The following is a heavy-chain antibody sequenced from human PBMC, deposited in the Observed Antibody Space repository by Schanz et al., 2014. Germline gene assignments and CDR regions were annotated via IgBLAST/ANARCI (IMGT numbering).Heavy chain of an antibody. CDR3: ARVVVVTANWFDL. D-gene: IGHD2-21*02. CDR1: GFTFSAYW. V-gene: IGHV3-66*01. J-gene: IGHJ5*02. CDR2: INNGGIT. Sequence: VQLVESGGGVVQPGRSLRLSCAASGFTFSAYWMTWVRQAPGKGLEWVSVINNGGITNYADSVKGRFTISRDNSKNTVYLQMNSLTVEDTAVYYCARVVVVTANWFDLWGQGTLVTVSS.